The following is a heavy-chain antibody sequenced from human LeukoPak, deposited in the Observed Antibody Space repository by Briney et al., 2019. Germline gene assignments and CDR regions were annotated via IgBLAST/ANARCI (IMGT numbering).Heavy chain of an antibody. CDR1: GGSLSSGDNC. Sequence: PSETLSLTCAVSGGSLSSGDNCWNWIRQPPGKGLEWIGYIYHSGNTYYNPSFRSRVSISIDTSKNQFSLSLNSVTSADTAVYYCARVAVIRGVIDYWGQGTLATVSS. J-gene: IGHJ4*02. CDR3: ARVAVIRGVIDY. CDR2: IYHSGNT. D-gene: IGHD3-10*01. V-gene: IGHV4-30-4*01.